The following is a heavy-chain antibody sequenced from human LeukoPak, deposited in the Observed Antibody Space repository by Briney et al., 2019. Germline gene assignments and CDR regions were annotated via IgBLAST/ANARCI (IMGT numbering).Heavy chain of an antibody. D-gene: IGHD3-3*01. CDR1: GYTFTSYY. V-gene: IGHV1-46*01. J-gene: IGHJ4*02. CDR2: INPSGGST. CDR3: AGSVRFLDSIDY. Sequence: ASVKVSCKASGYTFTSYYMHWVRQAPGQGLEWMGIINPSGGSTSYAQKFQGRVTMTRDMSTSTVYMELSSLRSEDTAVYYCAGSVRFLDSIDYWGQGTLVTVSS.